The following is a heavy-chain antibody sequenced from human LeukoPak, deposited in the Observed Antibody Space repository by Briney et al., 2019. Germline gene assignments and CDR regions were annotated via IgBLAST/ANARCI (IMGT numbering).Heavy chain of an antibody. J-gene: IGHJ4*02. Sequence: GGSPRLSCAASGFTFSSYAMSWVRQAPGKGLEWVLGTSGSGGTTYYADSVKGRFTISRDNSKNTLYLQMNSLRAEDTAVYYCAKAEGSGNQAFDYWGQGNLVTVSS. V-gene: IGHV3-23*01. CDR2: TSGSGGTT. CDR1: GFTFSSYA. CDR3: AKAEGSGNQAFDY. D-gene: IGHD3-10*01.